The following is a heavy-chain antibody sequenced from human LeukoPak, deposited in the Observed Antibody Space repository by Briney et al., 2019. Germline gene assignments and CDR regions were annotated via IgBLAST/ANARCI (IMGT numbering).Heavy chain of an antibody. J-gene: IGHJ4*02. Sequence: SQTLSLTCTVSGGSISSGDYYWSWIRQPPGKGLEWIGYIYYSGSTYYNPSLKSRVTISVDTSKNQFSLKLSSVTAADTAVYYCARDSPLGYCSSTSCYVFDYWGQGTLVTVSS. V-gene: IGHV4-30-4*08. CDR2: IYYSGST. CDR3: ARDSPLGYCSSTSCYVFDY. CDR1: GGSISSGDYY. D-gene: IGHD2-2*01.